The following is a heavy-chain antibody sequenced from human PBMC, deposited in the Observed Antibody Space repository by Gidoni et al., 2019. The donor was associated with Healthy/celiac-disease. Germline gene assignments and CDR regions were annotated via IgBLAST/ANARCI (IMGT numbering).Heavy chain of an antibody. V-gene: IGHV4-4*02. CDR3: ARRGGFRITGTLD. CDR2: IYHSGST. J-gene: IGHJ4*02. D-gene: IGHD1-7*01. Sequence: QVQLQESGPGLVKPSGTLSLNSAVSGGSNSSSNWWSWVRQPPGKGLEWIVEIYHSGSTNYNPSLKSRVTISVDKSKNQFSLKLSSVTAADTAVYYCARRGGFRITGTLDWGQGTLVTVSS. CDR1: GGSNSSSNW.